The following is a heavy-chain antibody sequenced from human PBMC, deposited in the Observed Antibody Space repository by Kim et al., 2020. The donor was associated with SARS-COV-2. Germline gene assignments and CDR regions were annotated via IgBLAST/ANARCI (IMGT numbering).Heavy chain of an antibody. CDR2: IDPSDSYT. V-gene: IGHV5-10-1*01. CDR3: ASSRGEGSGIDYYYYYGMDV. CDR1: GYSFTSYW. D-gene: IGHD3-10*01. Sequence: GESLKISCKGSGYSFTSYWISWVRQMPGKGLEWMGRIDPSDSYTNYSPSFQGHVTISADKSISTAYLQWSSLKASDTAMYYCASSRGEGSGIDYYYYYGMDVWGQGTTVTVSS. J-gene: IGHJ6*02.